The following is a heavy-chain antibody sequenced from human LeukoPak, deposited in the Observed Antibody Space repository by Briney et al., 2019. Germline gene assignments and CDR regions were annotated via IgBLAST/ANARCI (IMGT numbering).Heavy chain of an antibody. CDR1: GFTFANYW. D-gene: IGHD3-10*01. Sequence: PGVALRLSCAGSGFTFANYWMHWVRQAPGQGLGWLPRMNGDGTTATYADSVKDRFTISRDNAKKSLYRQLTNLRAEDTAVYFCARDPGVRGVFYNYFDPWGQGTLVTVSS. CDR2: MNGDGTTA. J-gene: IGHJ5*02. V-gene: IGHV3-74*01. CDR3: ARDPGVRGVFYNYFDP.